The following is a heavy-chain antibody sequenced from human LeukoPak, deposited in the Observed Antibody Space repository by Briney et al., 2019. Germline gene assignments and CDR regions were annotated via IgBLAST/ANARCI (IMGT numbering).Heavy chain of an antibody. Sequence: SETLSLTCTVSGGSISSSSYYWGWIRQPPGKGLEWIGSIYYSGSTYYNPSLKSRVTISVDTSKNQFSLKLSSVTAADTAVYYCARGYSNTHFDYWGQGTLVTVSS. J-gene: IGHJ4*02. CDR1: GGSISSSSYY. CDR3: ARGYSNTHFDY. V-gene: IGHV4-39*07. CDR2: IYYSGST. D-gene: IGHD4-11*01.